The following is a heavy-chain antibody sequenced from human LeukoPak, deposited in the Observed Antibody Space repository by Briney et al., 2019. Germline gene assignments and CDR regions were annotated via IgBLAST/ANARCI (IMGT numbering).Heavy chain of an antibody. D-gene: IGHD2-2*01. V-gene: IGHV4-59*01. Sequence: PSETLSLTCTVSGASISDYYWSWIRQSPTRGLEWIGYVSSRGATNNNPSLKSRVTTSAHTSENQLSLKLTSVTAADTAVYYCARAQKTMLSRAVYCFDFWGQGLLVTVSS. CDR2: VSSRGAT. CDR3: ARAQKTMLSRAVYCFDF. J-gene: IGHJ4*02. CDR1: GASISDYY.